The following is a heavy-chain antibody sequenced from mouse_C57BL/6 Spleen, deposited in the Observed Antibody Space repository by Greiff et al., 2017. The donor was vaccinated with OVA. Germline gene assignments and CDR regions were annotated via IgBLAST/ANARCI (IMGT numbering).Heavy chain of an antibody. J-gene: IGHJ3*01. CDR1: GYTFTSYW. D-gene: IGHD1-1*01. CDR2: IHPNSGST. Sequence: LQQPGAELVKPGASVKLSCKASGYTFTSYWMHWVKQRPGQGLEWIGMIHPNSGSTNYNEKFKSKATLTVDKSSSTAYMQLSSLTSEDSAVYYCARENDGSFDYYGSSYEFAYWGQGTLVTVSA. V-gene: IGHV1-64*01. CDR3: ARENDGSFDYYGSSYEFAY.